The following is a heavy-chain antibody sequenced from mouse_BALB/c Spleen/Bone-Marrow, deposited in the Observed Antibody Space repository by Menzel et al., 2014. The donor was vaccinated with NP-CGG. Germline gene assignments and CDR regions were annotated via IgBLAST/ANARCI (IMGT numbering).Heavy chain of an antibody. CDR3: ARGEFDYGYFFDH. CDR1: GYRFTTYY. CDR2: IFPGSGHN. J-gene: IGHJ2*01. V-gene: IGHV1-66*01. D-gene: IGHD2-4*01. Sequence: VKLVESGPELLKPGASVKISCKASGYRFTTYYIQCMKQRPGQGLEWIGWIFPGSGHNKYNEKFKGKATLTADTSSSTAYMQLSSLTSEDSAVYFCARGEFDYGYFFDHWGQGTTLTVSS.